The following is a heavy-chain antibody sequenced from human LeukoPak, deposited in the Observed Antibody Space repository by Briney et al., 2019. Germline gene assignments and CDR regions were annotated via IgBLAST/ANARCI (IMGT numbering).Heavy chain of an antibody. CDR2: INSDGSST. V-gene: IGHV3-74*01. D-gene: IGHD3-16*01. Sequence: GGSLRLSCAASGFTFSSYWMHWVRQAPGKGLVWVSRINSDGSSTTYADSVKGRFTISRDNAKNTLYLQMNSLRAEDTAVYYCARGLGGLYYFDYWGQGTRVTVSS. CDR3: ARGLGGLYYFDY. CDR1: GFTFSSYW. J-gene: IGHJ4*02.